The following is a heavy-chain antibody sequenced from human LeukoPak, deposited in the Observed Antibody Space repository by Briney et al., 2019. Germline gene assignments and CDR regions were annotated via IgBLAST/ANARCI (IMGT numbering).Heavy chain of an antibody. Sequence: PSETLSLTCTVSGDSISSYYWSWIRQPPEKGLEWIGYIYYSGSTNYNPSLKSRVTISVDTSKTQFSLKMNSVTAADTAVYYCARLQRITMAGPDYWYFDLWGGGTLVTVSS. V-gene: IGHV4-59*01. CDR2: IYYSGST. CDR3: ARLQRITMAGPDYWYFDL. CDR1: GDSISSYY. J-gene: IGHJ2*01. D-gene: IGHD3-10*01.